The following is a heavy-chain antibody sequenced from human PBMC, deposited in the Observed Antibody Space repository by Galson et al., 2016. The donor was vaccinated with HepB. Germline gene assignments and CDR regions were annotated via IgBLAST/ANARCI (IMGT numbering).Heavy chain of an antibody. D-gene: IGHD4-17*01. J-gene: IGHJ4*02. CDR3: ARDRSTVTYLDY. V-gene: IGHV3-33*01. Sequence: SLRLSCAASGFSFRSYDMHWVRQAPGKGLEWVAGISYDGNNINYGYSVKGRSTISRDNSKNTLYLQMNSLRAEDTAVYFCARDRSTVTYLDYWGQGTLVSVSS. CDR1: GFSFRSYD. CDR2: ISYDGNNI.